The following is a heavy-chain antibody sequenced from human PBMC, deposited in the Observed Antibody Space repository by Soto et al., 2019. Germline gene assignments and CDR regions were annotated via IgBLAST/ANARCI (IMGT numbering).Heavy chain of an antibody. CDR2: ISASGGNT. V-gene: IGHV3-23*01. J-gene: IGHJ4*02. CDR3: AKGGMTTVTLFDY. CDR1: GFTLSSSV. D-gene: IGHD4-17*01. Sequence: GGSLRLSCAASGFTLSSSVMSWVRQAPGKGLEWVSSISASGGNTYSADSVKGRFTISRDSSKNTLFLQMDSLRAEDTAVYYCAKGGMTTVTLFDYWGQGTLATVSS.